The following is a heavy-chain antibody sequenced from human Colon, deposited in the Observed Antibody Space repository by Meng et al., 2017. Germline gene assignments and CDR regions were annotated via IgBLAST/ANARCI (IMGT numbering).Heavy chain of an antibody. D-gene: IGHD3-3*01. CDR3: ARVSGFGQNFIRF. V-gene: IGHV1-8*01. Sequence: QVQLVQSGAEVKKPGASVKVSCKTSEYTFTSYDIEWVRQATGQGLEWMGWMNPNTGKTGYAQKFQGRVTMTRNTSISTAYMELGSLSAEDTAVYFCARVSGFGQNFIRFWGQGTLVTVSS. CDR2: MNPNTGKT. J-gene: IGHJ4*02. CDR1: EYTFTSYD.